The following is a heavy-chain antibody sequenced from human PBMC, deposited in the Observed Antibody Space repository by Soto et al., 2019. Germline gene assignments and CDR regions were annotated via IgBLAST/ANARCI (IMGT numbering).Heavy chain of an antibody. J-gene: IGHJ6*02. Sequence: SETLSLTCTVSGGSISSYYWSWIRQPPGKGLEWIGYIYYSGSTNYNPSLKSRVTISVDTSKNQFSLKLSSVTAADTAVYYCARRPLWVGEPNYGMDVWGQGTTVTSP. CDR2: IYYSGST. CDR1: GGSISSYY. D-gene: IGHD3-10*01. V-gene: IGHV4-59*08. CDR3: ARRPLWVGEPNYGMDV.